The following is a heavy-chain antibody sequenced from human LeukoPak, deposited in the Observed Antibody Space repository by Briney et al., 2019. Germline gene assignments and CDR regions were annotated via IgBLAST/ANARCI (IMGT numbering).Heavy chain of an antibody. CDR3: ARDNYAGANWFDP. D-gene: IGHD1-7*01. J-gene: IGHJ5*02. Sequence: SVKVSCKASGDTFSSYAISWVRQAPGQGLEWMGGIIPIFGTANYAQKFQGRVTITTDESTSTAYMELSSLRSEDTAVYYCARDNYAGANWFDPWGQGTLVTVSS. CDR1: GDTFSSYA. V-gene: IGHV1-69*05. CDR2: IIPIFGTA.